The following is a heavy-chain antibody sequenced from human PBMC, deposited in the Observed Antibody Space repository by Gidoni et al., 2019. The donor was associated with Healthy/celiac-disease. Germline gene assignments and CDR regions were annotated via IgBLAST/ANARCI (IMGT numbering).Heavy chain of an antibody. J-gene: IGHJ6*02. V-gene: IGHV1-69*01. CDR1: GGTFSSYA. D-gene: IGHD3-3*02. CDR3: ARATSVGFLEWSNHYGMDV. Sequence: QVQLVQSGAEVTQPGSSVQVSCKASGGTFSSYAISWVRQAPGQGLEWMGGIIPIFGTANYAQKFQGRVTITADESTSTAYMELSSLRSEDTAVYYCARATSVGFLEWSNHYGMDVWGQGTTVTVSS. CDR2: IIPIFGTA.